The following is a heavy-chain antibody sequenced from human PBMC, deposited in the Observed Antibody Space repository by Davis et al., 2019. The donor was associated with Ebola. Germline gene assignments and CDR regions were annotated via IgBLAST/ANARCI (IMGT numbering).Heavy chain of an antibody. D-gene: IGHD3-16*02. J-gene: IGHJ4*02. Sequence: SETLSLTCTVSGGSISSGDYYWSWIRQPPGKGLEWIGYIYYSGSTYYNPSLKSRVTISVDPSKNQFSLKLSSVTAADTAVYYCARVYEGCTFGGVIVDYWGQGTLVTVSS. CDR1: GGSISSGDYY. V-gene: IGHV4-30-4*08. CDR3: ARVYEGCTFGGVIVDY. CDR2: IYYSGST.